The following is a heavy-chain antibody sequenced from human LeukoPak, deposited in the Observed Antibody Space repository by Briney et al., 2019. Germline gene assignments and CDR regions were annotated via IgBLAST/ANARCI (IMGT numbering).Heavy chain of an antibody. J-gene: IGHJ6*02. CDR3: ARLYSSSSNYYYGMDV. CDR1: GGSISSSSYY. Sequence: SETLSLTCTVSGGSISSSSYYWGWIRQPPGKGLEWIGSIYYSGGTYYNPSLKSRVTISVDTSKNQFSLKLSSVTAADTAVYYCARLYSSSSNYYYGMDVWGQGTTVTVSS. CDR2: IYYSGGT. V-gene: IGHV4-39*01. D-gene: IGHD6-6*01.